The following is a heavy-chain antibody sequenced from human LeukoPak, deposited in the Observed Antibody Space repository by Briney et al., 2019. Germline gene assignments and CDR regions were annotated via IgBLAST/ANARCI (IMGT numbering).Heavy chain of an antibody. Sequence: GESLKISCKGSEYSFTNYWIGWVRQMPGKGLEWMGIIYPRDSDTRYGPAFQGQVSFSADTSISTAYLQWSSLEASDTAMYYCARHRNRFCSSATCFTLFDSWGQGTLVTVSS. D-gene: IGHD2-2*01. V-gene: IGHV5-51*01. J-gene: IGHJ4*02. CDR3: ARHRNRFCSSATCFTLFDS. CDR1: EYSFTNYW. CDR2: IYPRDSDT.